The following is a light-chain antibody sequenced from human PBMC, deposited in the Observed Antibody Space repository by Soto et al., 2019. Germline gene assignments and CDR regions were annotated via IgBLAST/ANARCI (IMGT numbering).Light chain of an antibody. V-gene: IGLV2-14*01. J-gene: IGLJ1*01. CDR1: SNDIGNYNY. CDR3: TSYTTISTLYV. CDR2: EVS. Sequence: QSALTQPASVSGSPGQSITISCTGTSNDIGNYNYVSWYQQHPGKAPKVMIYEVSNRPSGISNRFSGSKSGNTDSLTISGLQAEDEADYYCTSYTTISTLYVFGSGTKLTVL.